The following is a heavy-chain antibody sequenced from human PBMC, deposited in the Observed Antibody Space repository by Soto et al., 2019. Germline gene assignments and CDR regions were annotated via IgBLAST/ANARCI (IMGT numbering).Heavy chain of an antibody. D-gene: IGHD3-22*01. CDR3: AKVQGDSSGYYSRDAFDY. CDR2: ISYDGSNK. Sequence: QVQLVESGGGVVQPGRSLRLSCAASGFTFSSYGMHWVRQAPGKGLEWVAVISYDGSNKYYADSVKGRFTISRDNSKNPLYLQMNSLRAEDTAVYYCAKVQGDSSGYYSRDAFDYWGQGTLVTVSS. J-gene: IGHJ4*02. CDR1: GFTFSSYG. V-gene: IGHV3-30*18.